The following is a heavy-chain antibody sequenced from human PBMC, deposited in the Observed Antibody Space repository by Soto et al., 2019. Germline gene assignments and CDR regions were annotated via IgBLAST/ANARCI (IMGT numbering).Heavy chain of an antibody. CDR1: GGSVSSGSYY. CDR3: ARGRAIFGVVKDYYYGMDV. CDR2: IYYSGST. D-gene: IGHD3-3*01. V-gene: IGHV4-61*01. J-gene: IGHJ6*02. Sequence: SETLSLTCTVSGGSVSSGSYYWSWIRQPPGKGLEWIGYIYYSGSTNYNPSLKSRVTISVDTSKNQFSLKLSSVTAADTAVYYCARGRAIFGVVKDYYYGMDVWGQGTTVTVSS.